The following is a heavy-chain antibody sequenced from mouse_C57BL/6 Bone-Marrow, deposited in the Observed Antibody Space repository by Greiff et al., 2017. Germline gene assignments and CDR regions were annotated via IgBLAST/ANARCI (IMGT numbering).Heavy chain of an antibody. CDR2: INPYNGGT. V-gene: IGHV1-19*01. Sequence: VQLQQSGPVLVKPGASVTMSCKASGYTFTDYYMNWVKQSHGKSLEWIGVINPYNGGTSYNQKFKGKATLTVDKSSSTAYMELNSLTSEDSAVYYCARVRAYYSNSYYFDYWGQGTTLTVSS. J-gene: IGHJ2*01. CDR3: ARVRAYYSNSYYFDY. CDR1: GYTFTDYY. D-gene: IGHD2-5*01.